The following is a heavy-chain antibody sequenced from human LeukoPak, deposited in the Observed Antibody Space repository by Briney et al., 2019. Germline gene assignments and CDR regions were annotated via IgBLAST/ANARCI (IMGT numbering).Heavy chain of an antibody. Sequence: SETLSLTCTVSGGSISSSSYYWGWIRQPPGKGLEWIGSIYYSGSTYYNPSLKSRVTISVDTSKNQFSLKLSSVTAADTAVYYCARGGDIVLMVYAIPSQYFDYWGQGTLVTVSS. CDR1: GGSISSSSYY. V-gene: IGHV4-39*07. CDR3: ARGGDIVLMVYAIPSQYFDY. CDR2: IYYSGST. D-gene: IGHD2-8*01. J-gene: IGHJ4*02.